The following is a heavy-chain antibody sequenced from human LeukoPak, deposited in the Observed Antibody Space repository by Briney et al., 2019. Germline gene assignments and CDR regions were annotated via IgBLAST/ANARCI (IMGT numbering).Heavy chain of an antibody. CDR2: ISYSGNT. CDR1: GGSISSHY. CDR3: ARVVVVPAANIGFDY. D-gene: IGHD2-2*01. J-gene: IGHJ4*02. V-gene: IGHV4-59*11. Sequence: SETLSLTCTVSGGSISSHYWGWIRQPPGKGLEWIGYISYSGNTNYNPSLTSRVTISVDTSKNQFSLKLSSVTAADTAVYYCARVVVVPAANIGFDYWGQGTLVTVS.